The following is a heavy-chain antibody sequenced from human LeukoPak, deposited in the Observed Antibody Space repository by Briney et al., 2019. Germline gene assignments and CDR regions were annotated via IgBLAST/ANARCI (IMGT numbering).Heavy chain of an antibody. D-gene: IGHD3-10*01. CDR2: ISSSSSYI. CDR3: ARGIAITMVRGVIIMPRNYYYYMDV. V-gene: IGHV3-11*06. Sequence: GGSLRLSCAASGFTFSDYYMSWIRQAPGKGLEWVSSISSSSSYIYYADSVKGRFTISRDNAKNSLYLQMNSLRAEDTAVYYCARGIAITMVRGVIIMPRNYYYYMDVWGKGTTVTISS. J-gene: IGHJ6*03. CDR1: GFTFSDYY.